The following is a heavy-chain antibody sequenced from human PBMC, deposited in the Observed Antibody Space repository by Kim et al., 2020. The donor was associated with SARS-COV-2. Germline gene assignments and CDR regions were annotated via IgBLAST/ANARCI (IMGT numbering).Heavy chain of an antibody. V-gene: IGHV1-2*02. J-gene: IGHJ4*02. CDR1: GYTFSDYY. CDR2: INPNSGGT. Sequence: ASVKVSCKTSGYTFSDYYMHWVRQAPGQGLEWMGWINPNSGGTNFAQKFQGRVTMTRDAFISTVYMELSRLSSDDTAVYYCVRDERGVLIISGWIYWGQGALVTVSS. D-gene: IGHD3-9*01. CDR3: VRDERGVLIISGWIY.